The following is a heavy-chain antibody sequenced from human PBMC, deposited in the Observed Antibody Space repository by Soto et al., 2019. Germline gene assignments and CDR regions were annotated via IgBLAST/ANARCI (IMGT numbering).Heavy chain of an antibody. CDR2: IWYDGSNK. D-gene: IGHD1-1*01. V-gene: IGHV3-33*01. CDR3: ARDSRMELEFDP. J-gene: IGHJ5*02. Sequence: QVQLVESGGGVVQPGRSLRLSCAASGFTFSSYGMHWVRQAPGKGLEWVAVIWYDGSNKYYADSVKGRFTISRDNSKNTLDLQMNSLRAEDTAVYYCARDSRMELEFDPWGQGTLVTVSS. CDR1: GFTFSSYG.